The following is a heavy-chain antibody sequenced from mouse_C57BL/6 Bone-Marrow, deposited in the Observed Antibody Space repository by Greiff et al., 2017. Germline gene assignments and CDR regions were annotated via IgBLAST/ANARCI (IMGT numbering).Heavy chain of an antibody. D-gene: IGHD1-1*01. J-gene: IGHJ3*01. CDR1: GYTFTNYC. V-gene: IGHV1-63*01. CDR2: IYPGAGYS. CDR3: ATGISPAWFAD. Sequence: QVQLQQSGAELVRPGTSVKMSCKASGYTFTNYCIGWSKQRPGHGLEWIGDIYPGAGYSTYNENFTGKATLTADKSSSTAYMHVSSLTSEDTAIYSCATGISPAWFADWGQGTLVTVSA.